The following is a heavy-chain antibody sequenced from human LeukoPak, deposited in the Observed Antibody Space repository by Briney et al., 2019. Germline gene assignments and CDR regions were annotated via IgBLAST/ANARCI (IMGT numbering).Heavy chain of an antibody. V-gene: IGHV4-34*01. CDR1: GGSFSGYY. CDR3: ANQEATQYYFGY. Sequence: SETLSLTCAVYGGSFSGYYWSWIRQPPGKGLEWIGEINHSGSTNYNPSLKSRVTISVDTSKNQFSLKLSSVTAADTAVYYCANQEATQYYFGYWGQGTLVTVPS. J-gene: IGHJ4*02. CDR2: INHSGST.